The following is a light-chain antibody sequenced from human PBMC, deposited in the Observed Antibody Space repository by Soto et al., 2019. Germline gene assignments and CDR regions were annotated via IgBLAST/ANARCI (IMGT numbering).Light chain of an antibody. V-gene: IGKV1-5*01. J-gene: IGKJ2*01. Sequence: DTQMTQSPSTLSAYVGDRVTITCRASQSIFNWLAWYQQKPGKAPNLLINDASSLQSGVPARFSGSGSGTEFTLNISSLQPDDSATYDCHQYKSSTFGQGTKLEI. CDR3: HQYKSST. CDR1: QSIFNW. CDR2: DAS.